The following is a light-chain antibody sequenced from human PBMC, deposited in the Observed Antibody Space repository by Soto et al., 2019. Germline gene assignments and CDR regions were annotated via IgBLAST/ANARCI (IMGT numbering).Light chain of an antibody. CDR1: TSNIRAGFN. J-gene: IGLJ1*01. CDR2: DNT. Sequence: HSVLTQPPSVSGAPGQRVTISCTGSTSNIRAGFNVHWYQHLPGTAPKLLIYDNTNRPPGVPDRSSGSKSGTSASLAITGLQAEDEADYYCQSFDNSLSGLYVFGTGTKVTVL. V-gene: IGLV1-40*01. CDR3: QSFDNSLSGLYV.